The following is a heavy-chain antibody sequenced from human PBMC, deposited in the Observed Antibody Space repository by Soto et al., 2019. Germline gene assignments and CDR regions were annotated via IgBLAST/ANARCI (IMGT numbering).Heavy chain of an antibody. Sequence: GGSLRLSCAASGFTFSSYAMHWVRQAPGKGLDWVSAISGSGGSTYSADSVKGRFTISRDNSKNPLYLQISSLRAEDTAVYYCARGVSAGKGSPPGFWGQGSLVTVSS. CDR1: GFTFSSYA. CDR2: ISGSGGST. CDR3: ARGVSAGKGSPPGF. J-gene: IGHJ4*02. D-gene: IGHD6-13*01. V-gene: IGHV3-23*01.